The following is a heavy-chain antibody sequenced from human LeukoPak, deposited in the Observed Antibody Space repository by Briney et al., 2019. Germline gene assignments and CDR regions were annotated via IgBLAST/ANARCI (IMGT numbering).Heavy chain of an antibody. V-gene: IGHV3-9*01. J-gene: IGHJ3*02. CDR1: GFTFDDYA. D-gene: IGHD3-9*01. CDR3: AKDLATYYDILTGYYPPIQILRSPAFDI. CDR2: ISWNSGSI. Sequence: PGGSLRLSCAASGFTFDDYAMHWVRQAPGKGLEWVSGISWNSGSIGYADSVKGRFTISRDNAKNSLYLQMNSLRAEDTALYYCAKDLATYYDILTGYYPPIQILRSPAFDIWGQGTMVTVSS.